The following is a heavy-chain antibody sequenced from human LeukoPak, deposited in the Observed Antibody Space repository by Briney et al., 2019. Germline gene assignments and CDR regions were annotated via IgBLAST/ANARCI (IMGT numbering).Heavy chain of an antibody. V-gene: IGHV4-39*01. J-gene: IGHJ5*02. D-gene: IGHD6-13*01. Sequence: SETLSLTCTVSGGSISSSSYYWGWIRQPPGKGLEWIGSIYYSGSTYYNPSLKSRVTISVDTSKNQFSLKLSSVTAADTAVYYCARRLSSSWYNWLDPWGQGTLVTVSS. CDR1: GGSISSSSYY. CDR2: IYYSGST. CDR3: ARRLSSSWYNWLDP.